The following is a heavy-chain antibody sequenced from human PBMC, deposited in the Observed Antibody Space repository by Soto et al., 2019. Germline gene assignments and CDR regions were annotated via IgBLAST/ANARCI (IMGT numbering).Heavy chain of an antibody. V-gene: IGHV1-3*01. CDR3: ARDTGDGTFDF. D-gene: IGHD7-27*01. Sequence: ASVKVSCKASGYTFSSYAMHWVRQAPGQRLEWMGWINAGYGNTKSSQKFQDRVTISRDTFASTAYMELTSLRSEDTAVYYCARDTGDGTFDFWGQGTLVTVSS. J-gene: IGHJ4*02. CDR1: GYTFSSYA. CDR2: INAGYGNT.